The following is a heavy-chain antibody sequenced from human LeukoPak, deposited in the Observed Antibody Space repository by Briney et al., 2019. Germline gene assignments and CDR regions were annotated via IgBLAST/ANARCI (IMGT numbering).Heavy chain of an antibody. CDR2: ISYDGSNK. CDR1: GFTFSSYA. Sequence: PGGSLRLSCAASGFTFSSYAMHRVRQAPGKGLEWVAVISYDGSNKYYADSVKGRFTIPRDNPKNTLYAQMNSLRAEDTAVYYCARDPNITPDYWGQGTLVTVSS. D-gene: IGHD2/OR15-2a*01. V-gene: IGHV3-30*04. CDR3: ARDPNITPDY. J-gene: IGHJ4*02.